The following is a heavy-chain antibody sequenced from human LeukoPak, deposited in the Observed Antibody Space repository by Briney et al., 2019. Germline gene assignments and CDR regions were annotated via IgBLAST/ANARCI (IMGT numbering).Heavy chain of an antibody. Sequence: PGGSLRLSCAASGFSVSNNYVSWVRRAPGKGLEWVSVLYSGGTTYYADSVKGRFTISRDNSKNMLYLQMNSLRAEDTAVYYCAGRYDSSGYPLHWGQGTLVTVSS. V-gene: IGHV3-53*01. CDR2: LYSGGTT. CDR3: AGRYDSSGYPLH. CDR1: GFSVSNNY. D-gene: IGHD3-22*01. J-gene: IGHJ4*02.